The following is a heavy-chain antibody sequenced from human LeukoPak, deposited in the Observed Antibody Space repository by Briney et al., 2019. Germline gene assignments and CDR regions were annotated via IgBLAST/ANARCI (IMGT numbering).Heavy chain of an antibody. D-gene: IGHD4-11*01. V-gene: IGHV1-24*01. J-gene: IGHJ4*02. CDR3: AADLATVTTLGRWDY. Sequence: ASVKVSCKVSGYTLTELSMHWVRQAPGKGLEWMGGFDPEDGETIYAQKFQGRVTMTEDTSTDTAYMELSSLRSEDTAVYYCAADLATVTTLGRWDYWGQGTLVTVSS. CDR2: FDPEDGET. CDR1: GYTLTELS.